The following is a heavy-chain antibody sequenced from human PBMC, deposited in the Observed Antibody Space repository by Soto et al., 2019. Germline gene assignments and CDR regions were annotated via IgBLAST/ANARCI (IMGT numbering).Heavy chain of an antibody. CDR3: AREQCSSTSCYYYYYGMDV. CDR2: IWYDGSNK. CDR1: GFTFSSYG. Sequence: SLRLSCAASGFTFSSYGMHWDRQAPGKGLEWVAVIWYDGSNKYYADSVKGRFTISRDNSKNTLYLQMNSLRAEDTAVYYCAREQCSSTSCYYYYYGMDVWGQGTTVTVSS. J-gene: IGHJ6*02. D-gene: IGHD2-2*01. V-gene: IGHV3-33*01.